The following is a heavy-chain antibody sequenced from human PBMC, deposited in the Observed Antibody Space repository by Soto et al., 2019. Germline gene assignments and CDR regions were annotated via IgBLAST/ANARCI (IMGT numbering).Heavy chain of an antibody. J-gene: IGHJ3*02. D-gene: IGHD2-15*01. CDR3: ARDRCSGGSCYSITDAFDI. Sequence: ASVKVSCKASGGTFSSYAISWVRQAPGQGLEWMGGIIPIFGTANYAQKFQGRVTITADESTSTAYMELSSLRSEDTAVYYCARDRCSGGSCYSITDAFDIWGQGTMVTVSS. CDR2: IIPIFGTA. V-gene: IGHV1-69*13. CDR1: GGTFSSYA.